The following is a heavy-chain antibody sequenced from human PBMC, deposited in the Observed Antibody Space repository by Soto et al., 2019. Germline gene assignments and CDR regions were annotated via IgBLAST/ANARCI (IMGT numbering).Heavy chain of an antibody. CDR2: TYYRSKWYN. J-gene: IGHJ6*03. Sequence: PSQTLSLTCAISGDSVSSNSAAWNWIRQSPSRGLEWLGRTYYRSKWYNDYAVSVKSRITINPDTSKNQFSLQLNSVTPEDTAVYYCARGPLDDYIWGSYRDYYYYMDVWGKGTTVTVSS. CDR3: ARGPLDDYIWGSYRDYYYYMDV. CDR1: GDSVSSNSAA. V-gene: IGHV6-1*01. D-gene: IGHD3-16*02.